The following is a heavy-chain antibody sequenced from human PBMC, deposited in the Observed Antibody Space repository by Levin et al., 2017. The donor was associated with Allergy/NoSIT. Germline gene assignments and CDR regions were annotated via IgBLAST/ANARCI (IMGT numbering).Heavy chain of an antibody. J-gene: IGHJ3*02. CDR3: ASLLQQGVVTAIWQNDAFDI. CDR2: ISYDGSNK. CDR1: GFTFSSYA. V-gene: IGHV3-30*04. D-gene: IGHD2-21*02. Sequence: GASVKVSCAASGFTFSSYAMHWVRQAPGKGLEWVAVISYDGSNKYYADSVKGRFTISRDNSKNTLYLQMNSLRAEDTAVYYCASLLQQGVVTAIWQNDAFDIWGQGTMVTVSS.